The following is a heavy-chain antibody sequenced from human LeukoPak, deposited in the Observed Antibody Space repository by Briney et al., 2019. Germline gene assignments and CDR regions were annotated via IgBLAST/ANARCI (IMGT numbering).Heavy chain of an antibody. CDR3: TKVGIDAFDI. D-gene: IGHD1-14*01. CDR2: IRYDGSNK. Sequence: PGGSLRLSCAASGFTFSLSGMNWVRQAPGKGLEWVAFIRYDGSNKYYADSVKGRFTISRDNSKNTLYLQMNSQRAEDTAVYYWTKVGIDAFDIWGQGIMVTVSS. V-gene: IGHV3-30*02. J-gene: IGHJ3*02. CDR1: GFTFSLSG.